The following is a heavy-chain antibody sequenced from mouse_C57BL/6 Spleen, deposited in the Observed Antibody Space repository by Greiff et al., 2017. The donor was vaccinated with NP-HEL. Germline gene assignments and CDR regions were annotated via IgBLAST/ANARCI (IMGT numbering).Heavy chain of an antibody. V-gene: IGHV1-82*01. J-gene: IGHJ4*01. CDR1: GYAFSSSW. CDR2: IYPGDGDT. D-gene: IGHD1-1*01. Sequence: VQLQQSGPELVKPGASVKISCKASGYAFSSSWMNWVKQRPGKGLEWIGRIYPGDGDTNYNGKVKGKATLTADKSSSTAYMQLSSLTSEDSAVYFCARCLITTSMDYWGQGTSVTVSS. CDR3: ARCLITTSMDY.